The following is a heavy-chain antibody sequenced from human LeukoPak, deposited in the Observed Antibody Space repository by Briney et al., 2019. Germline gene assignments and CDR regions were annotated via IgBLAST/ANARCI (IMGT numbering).Heavy chain of an antibody. CDR3: ARDLSRGFLEWLSNYYYYGMDV. CDR2: INPSGGST. V-gene: IGHV1-46*01. D-gene: IGHD3-3*01. Sequence: ASVKVSCKASGYTFTSYYMHWVRQAPGQGLEWMGIINPSGGSTSYAQKFQGRVTMTRDTSTSTVYMELSSLRSEDTAVYYCARDLSRGFLEWLSNYYYYGMDVWGQGTTVTVSS. J-gene: IGHJ6*02. CDR1: GYTFTSYY.